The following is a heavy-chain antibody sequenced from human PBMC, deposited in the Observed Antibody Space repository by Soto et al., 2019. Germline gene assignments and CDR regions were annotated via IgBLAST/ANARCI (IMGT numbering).Heavy chain of an antibody. CDR2: ISSSSSYI. J-gene: IGHJ2*01. V-gene: IGHV3-21*01. CDR1: GFTFSSYS. CDR3: ARTPHQWLVSWYFDL. Sequence: EVQLVESGGGLVKLGGSLRLSCAASGFTFSSYSMNWVRQAPGKGLEWVSSISSSSSYIYYADSVKGRFTISRDNAKNTLYLQMNSLRAEDTALYYCARTPHQWLVSWYFDLCGHCTLFTVSS. D-gene: IGHD6-19*01.